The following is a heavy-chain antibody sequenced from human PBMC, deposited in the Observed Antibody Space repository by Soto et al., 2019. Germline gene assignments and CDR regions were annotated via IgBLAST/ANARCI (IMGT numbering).Heavy chain of an antibody. CDR2: FDPEDGET. CDR3: ATCYLPSGYCSSTRHRLDI. Sequence: ASLKVSCKVSGYTLTELSMHWVRQAPGKGLEWMGGFDPEDGETIYAQKFQGRVTMTEDTSTDTAYMELSSLRSEDTAVYYCATCYLPSGYCSSTRHRLDIWGQGTMVTVSS. J-gene: IGHJ3*02. V-gene: IGHV1-24*01. D-gene: IGHD2-2*01. CDR1: GYTLTELS.